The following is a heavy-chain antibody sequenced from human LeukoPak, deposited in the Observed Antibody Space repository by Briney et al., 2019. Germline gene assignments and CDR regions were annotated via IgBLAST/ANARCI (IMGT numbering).Heavy chain of an antibody. Sequence: GSLRLSCAASGFTFSSYEMNWVRQAPGKGLEWVSYISSSGSTIYYADSVKGRFTISRDNAKNSLYLQMNSLRAEDTAVYYCARDPDVDIVATGPTFDYWGQGTLVTVSS. CDR3: ARDPDVDIVATGPTFDY. V-gene: IGHV3-48*03. CDR1: GFTFSSYE. D-gene: IGHD5-12*01. CDR2: ISSSGSTI. J-gene: IGHJ4*02.